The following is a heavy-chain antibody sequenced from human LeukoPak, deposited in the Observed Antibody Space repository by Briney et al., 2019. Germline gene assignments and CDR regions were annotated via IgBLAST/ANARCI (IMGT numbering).Heavy chain of an antibody. CDR1: GGSISSYY. CDR2: IYYSGST. CDR3: ARVLAVAGTPFDY. Sequence: SETLSLTCTVSGGSISSYYWSWIRQPPGKGLEWIGYIYYSGSTHYNTSLKRRAAISVDKSKNHFSLKLSSVTAADTAVYYCARVLAVAGTPFDYWGQGTLVTVSS. J-gene: IGHJ4*02. D-gene: IGHD6-19*01. V-gene: IGHV4-59*01.